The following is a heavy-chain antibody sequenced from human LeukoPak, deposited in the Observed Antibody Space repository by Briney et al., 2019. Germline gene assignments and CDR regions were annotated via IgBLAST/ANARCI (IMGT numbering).Heavy chain of an antibody. Sequence: ASVKVSCKASGYTFTGHYMQWVRQAPGQGLEWMGWINPDSGGTNYAQKFQGRVTMTRDTSISTAYMELNRLRSDDKAVYYCSRGGDGYKSPWFDPWGQGTLVTVSS. J-gene: IGHJ5*02. CDR2: INPDSGGT. CDR3: SRGGDGYKSPWFDP. CDR1: GYTFTGHY. V-gene: IGHV1-2*02. D-gene: IGHD5-24*01.